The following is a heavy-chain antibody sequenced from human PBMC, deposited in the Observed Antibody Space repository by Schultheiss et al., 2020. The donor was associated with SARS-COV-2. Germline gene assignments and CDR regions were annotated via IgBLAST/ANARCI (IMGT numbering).Heavy chain of an antibody. D-gene: IGHD5-12*01. CDR2: ISGSSTYT. Sequence: GGSLRLSCAASGFTFRDYYMNWIRQAPGKGLEWVSYISGSSTYTNYADSVKGRFTISRDNAKNSLFLQMNSLRAEDTAVYYCAREGDYQSHDYWGQGTLGXVSS. V-gene: IGHV3-11*06. J-gene: IGHJ4*02. CDR3: AREGDYQSHDY. CDR1: GFTFRDYY.